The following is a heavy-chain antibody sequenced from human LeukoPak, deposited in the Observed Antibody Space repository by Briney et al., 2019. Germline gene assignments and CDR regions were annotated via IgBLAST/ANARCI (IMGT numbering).Heavy chain of an antibody. CDR1: GFTFSNYW. CDR3: ARDRYCSGGGCYSIGYFDY. CDR2: IEQDGSEE. V-gene: IGHV3-7*01. D-gene: IGHD2-15*01. Sequence: PGGSLRLSCEASGFTFSNYWMGWVRQAPGKGLEWVANIEQDGSEEYYVDSVKGRFTISRDNAKNSLYLQMNSLRAEDTAMYYCARDRYCSGGGCYSIGYFDYWGQGTLVTVSS. J-gene: IGHJ4*02.